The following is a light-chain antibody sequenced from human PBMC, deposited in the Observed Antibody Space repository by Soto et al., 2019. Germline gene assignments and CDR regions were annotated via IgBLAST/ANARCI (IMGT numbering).Light chain of an antibody. CDR1: QSISTW. J-gene: IGKJ4*01. CDR2: KAS. V-gene: IGKV1-5*03. Sequence: DIQMTQSPSTLSASVGDRVTITCRASQSISTWLAWYQQKPGKAPKLLIYKASNLESGVPSRFSGSGSGTEFTLTISSLQPEDFAVYYCQQYNNWPPLTFGGGTKVDIK. CDR3: QQYNNWPPLT.